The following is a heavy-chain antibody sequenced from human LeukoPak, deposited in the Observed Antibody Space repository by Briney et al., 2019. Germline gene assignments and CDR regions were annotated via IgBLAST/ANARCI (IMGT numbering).Heavy chain of an antibody. V-gene: IGHV3-7*03. Sequence: GGSLRLSCAASGFTFSNYWMNWVRQAPGNALEWVAYIRKDGSEKYYVDSVKGRFTTPRDNAKNSLYLQMNSLRAEDTAVYYCARHTSGQPFDYWGQGPLVTVSS. CDR1: GFTFSNYW. CDR2: IRKDGSEK. CDR3: ARHTSGQPFDY. J-gene: IGHJ4*02. D-gene: IGHD6-19*01.